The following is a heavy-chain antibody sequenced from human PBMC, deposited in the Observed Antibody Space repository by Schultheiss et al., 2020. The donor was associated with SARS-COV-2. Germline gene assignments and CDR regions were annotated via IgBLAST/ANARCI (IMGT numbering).Heavy chain of an antibody. CDR2: IYSGSST. CDR3: ARPSTIFGVVSIFGMDV. V-gene: IGHV3-66*01. Sequence: GESLKISCAASGFTFSDYYMSWIRQAPGKGLEWISVIYSGSSTYYADSVKGRFTISRDNSKNTLYLQMNSLRAEDTALYYCARPSTIFGVVSIFGMDVWGQGTTVTAP. CDR1: GFTFSDYY. D-gene: IGHD3-3*01. J-gene: IGHJ6*02.